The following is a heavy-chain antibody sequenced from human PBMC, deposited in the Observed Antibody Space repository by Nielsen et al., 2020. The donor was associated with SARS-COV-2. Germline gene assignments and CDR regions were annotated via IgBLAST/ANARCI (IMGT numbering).Heavy chain of an antibody. V-gene: IGHV4-39*02. CDR1: GASVSSSSYY. Sequence: SETLSLTCTVSGASVSSSSYYGGWIRQPPGKGLEWIGTIHYSGTTYYIPSLKSRVTMSVDTSKNHFSLNLSSVTAADTAVYYCAKGSSWGGLYLYYYGLDVWGQGTTVTVSS. D-gene: IGHD6-13*01. CDR3: AKGSSWGGLYLYYYGLDV. CDR2: IHYSGTT. J-gene: IGHJ6*02.